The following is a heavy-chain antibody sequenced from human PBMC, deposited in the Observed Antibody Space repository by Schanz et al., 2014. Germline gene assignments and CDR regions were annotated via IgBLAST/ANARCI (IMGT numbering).Heavy chain of an antibody. Sequence: QAQLVESGGGVVQPGRSLRLSCAASGFNFSSYGMHWVRQAPGKGLEWVAIIWYDGSNKYYADSVKGRFTISRDNSKNTLFLQMSSLRAEDTAVYYCARDGDFDYWGQGTLVTVSS. CDR3: ARDGDFDY. J-gene: IGHJ4*02. CDR1: GFNFSSYG. CDR2: IWYDGSNK. V-gene: IGHV3-33*08.